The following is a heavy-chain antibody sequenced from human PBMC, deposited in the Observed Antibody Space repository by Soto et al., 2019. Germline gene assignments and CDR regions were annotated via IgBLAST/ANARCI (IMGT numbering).Heavy chain of an antibody. CDR1: GFTFSSYG. D-gene: IGHD3-10*01. Sequence: QVQLVESGGGVVQPGRSLRLSCAASGFTFSSYGMHWVRQAPGKGLEWVAVIWYDGSNKYYADSVKGRFTISRDNSKNTLYLQMNSLRAEDTAVYYCARSTMVRGVIYPYFDYWGQGTLVTVSS. V-gene: IGHV3-33*01. CDR2: IWYDGSNK. CDR3: ARSTMVRGVIYPYFDY. J-gene: IGHJ4*02.